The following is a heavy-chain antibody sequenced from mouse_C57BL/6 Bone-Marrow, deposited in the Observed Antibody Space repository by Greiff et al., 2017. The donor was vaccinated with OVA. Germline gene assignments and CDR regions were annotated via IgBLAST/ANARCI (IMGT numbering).Heavy chain of an antibody. Sequence: QVQLQQSDAELVKPGASVKISCKVSGYTFTDHTIHWLKQRPEPGLEWIGYIYPRDGSNKYNEKFKGKATLTADKSSSTANMQLNSRTSEDSAVYFCARWGGNYAYYFDYWGQGTTLTVSS. CDR2: IYPRDGSN. D-gene: IGHD2-1*01. CDR3: ARWGGNYAYYFDY. J-gene: IGHJ2*01. CDR1: GYTFTDHT. V-gene: IGHV1-78*01.